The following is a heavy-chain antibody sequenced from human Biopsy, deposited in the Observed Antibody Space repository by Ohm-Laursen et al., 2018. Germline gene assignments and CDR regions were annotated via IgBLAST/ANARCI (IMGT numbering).Heavy chain of an antibody. Sequence: GSLRLSCAASGFTFSASAVHWVRQASGKGLEWVGRIRSKAKSYATAYAASVTGRFTISRDDSKNTTYLQMNSLKTEDTAVYYCTLEGAGFDYWGLGTLVTVSS. J-gene: IGHJ4*02. CDR1: GFTFSASA. CDR3: TLEGAGFDY. V-gene: IGHV3-73*01. D-gene: IGHD3-10*01. CDR2: IRSKAKSYAT.